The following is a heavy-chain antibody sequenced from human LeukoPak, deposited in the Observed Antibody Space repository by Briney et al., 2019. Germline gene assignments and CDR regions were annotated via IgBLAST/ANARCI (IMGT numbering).Heavy chain of an antibody. J-gene: IGHJ4*02. CDR2: IKEDGSEK. V-gene: IGHV3-7*01. Sequence: GGSLRLSCAASGFTFSNAWMSWVRQAPGKGLEWVANIKEDGSEKYYVDSVKGRFTISRDNARNSLYLQMNSLRAEDTAVYYCASGRQLGYWGQGTLVTVSS. CDR3: ASGRQLGY. D-gene: IGHD6-13*01. CDR1: GFTFSNAW.